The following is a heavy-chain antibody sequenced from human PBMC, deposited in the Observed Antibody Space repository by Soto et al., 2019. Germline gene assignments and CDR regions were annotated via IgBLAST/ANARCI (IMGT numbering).Heavy chain of an antibody. J-gene: IGHJ6*02. CDR3: ARGGGYCTNGVCYGRYYYYYGMDV. V-gene: IGHV4-34*01. Sequence: PETLSLTCAVYGGSFSGYYWSWIRQPPGKGLEWIGEINHSGSTNYNPSLKSRVTISVDTSKNQFSLKLSSVTAADTAVYYCARGGGYCTNGVCYGRYYYYYGMDVWGQGTTVTVS. CDR2: INHSGST. D-gene: IGHD2-8*01. CDR1: GGSFSGYY.